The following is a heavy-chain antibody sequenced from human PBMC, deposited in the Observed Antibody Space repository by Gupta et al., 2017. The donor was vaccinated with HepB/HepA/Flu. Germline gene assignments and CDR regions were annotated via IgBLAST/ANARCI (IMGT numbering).Heavy chain of an antibody. CDR1: GGSIRNFY. CDR3: ARDSIVGATWGNWFDP. D-gene: IGHD1-26*01. J-gene: IGHJ5*02. V-gene: IGHV4-4*07. Sequence: QVLLQESGPGLVKPSETLSLTCTVSGGSIRNFYWSWIRQSAGKGLEWIGRIYTSGSTNYNPYLKRRVTMSVDRYKNQCSLKLSSVTAADTAVYYCARDSIVGATWGNWFDPWGQGTLVTVSS. CDR2: IYTSGST.